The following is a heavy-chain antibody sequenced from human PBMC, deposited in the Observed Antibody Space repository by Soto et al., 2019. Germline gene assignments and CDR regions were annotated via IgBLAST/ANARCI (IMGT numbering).Heavy chain of an antibody. V-gene: IGHV3-21*01. D-gene: IGHD1-26*01. CDR3: ARGSAFIGLDY. Sequence: GGSLRLSCAVSGFIFSRYSMNWVRQAPGKGLEWVSSIGTSGSYIYDTDSVKGRFTISRDNTKDSLYLKMNSQRAEDTAIYYCARGSAFIGLDYWGQGTPVTVSS. CDR2: IGTSGSYI. CDR1: GFIFSRYS. J-gene: IGHJ4*02.